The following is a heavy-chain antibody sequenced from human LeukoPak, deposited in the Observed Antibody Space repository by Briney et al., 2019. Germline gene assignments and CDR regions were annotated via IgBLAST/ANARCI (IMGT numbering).Heavy chain of an antibody. J-gene: IGHJ3*02. CDR2: IYWDDDK. Sequence: ESGPTQANPTQTLTLTCTFSGFSLSTSGVGVGWIRQPPGKALEWLALIYWDDDKRYSPSLKSRLPITKDTSKNQVVLTMTNMDPVDTATYYCAHRPATPALNAFDIWGQGTMVTVSS. CDR3: AHRPATPALNAFDI. V-gene: IGHV2-5*02. CDR1: GFSLSTSGVG.